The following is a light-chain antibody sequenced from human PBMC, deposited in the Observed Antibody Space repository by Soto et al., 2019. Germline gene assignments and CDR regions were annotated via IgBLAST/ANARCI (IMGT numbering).Light chain of an antibody. CDR2: DAS. CDR1: QSVSSSY. V-gene: IGKV3-20*01. CDR3: QHYGTSAL. J-gene: IGKJ3*01. Sequence: EIVLTQSPGTLSFSPGERATLSCRASQSVSSSYLAWYQQKPGQAPRLLIHDASRATGIPDRFSGSGSGTDFTLTITRLEPEGFAVYYCQHYGTSALFGPGTKVDI.